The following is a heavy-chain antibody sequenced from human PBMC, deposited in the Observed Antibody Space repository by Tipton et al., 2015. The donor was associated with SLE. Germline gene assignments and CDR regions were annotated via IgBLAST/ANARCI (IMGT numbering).Heavy chain of an antibody. Sequence: AGLVKPSETLSLTCAVYGGSFSGYYWSWIRQPPGKGLEWIGEINHSGSTYYNPSLKSRVTISVDTSKNQFSLKLSSVTAADTAVYYCARPIAAAGRGAFDIWGQGTMVTVSS. V-gene: IGHV4-34*01. D-gene: IGHD6-13*01. CDR1: GGSFSGYY. J-gene: IGHJ3*02. CDR2: INHSGST. CDR3: ARPIAAAGRGAFDI.